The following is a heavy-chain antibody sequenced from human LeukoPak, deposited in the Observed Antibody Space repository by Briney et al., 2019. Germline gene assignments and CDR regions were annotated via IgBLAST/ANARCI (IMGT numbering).Heavy chain of an antibody. V-gene: IGHV4-59*12. D-gene: IGHD6-19*01. CDR2: IYHSGST. J-gene: IGHJ3*02. CDR3: ARDGEQWLVRSENAFDI. Sequence: PSETLSLTCTVSGGSISSYYWSWIRQPPGKGLEWIGYIYHSGSTYYNPSLKSRVTISVDRSKNQFSLKLSSVTAADTAVYYCARDGEQWLVRSENAFDIWGQGTMVTVSS. CDR1: GGSISSYY.